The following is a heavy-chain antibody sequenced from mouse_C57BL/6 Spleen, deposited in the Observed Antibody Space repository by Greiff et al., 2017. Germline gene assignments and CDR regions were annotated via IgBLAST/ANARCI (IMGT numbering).Heavy chain of an antibody. J-gene: IGHJ1*03. CDR3: TTYYGSSPWYFDV. CDR2: IDPENGDT. V-gene: IGHV14-4*01. Sequence: VQLKQSGAELVRPGASVKLSCTASGFNIKDDYMHWVKQRPEQGLEWIGWIDPENGDTEYASKFQGKATITADTSSNTAYLQLSSLTSEDTAVYYCTTYYGSSPWYFDVWGTGTTVTVSS. D-gene: IGHD1-1*01. CDR1: GFNIKDDY.